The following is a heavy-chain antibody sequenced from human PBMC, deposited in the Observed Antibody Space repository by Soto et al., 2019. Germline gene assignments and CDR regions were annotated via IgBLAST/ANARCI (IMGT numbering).Heavy chain of an antibody. CDR1: GFSFSTYW. Sequence: EVQLVEPGGGLVQPGGSLRLSCAASGFSFSTYWMYWVRQAPGKGLVWVSRINVDGNTINYADSVKGRFTVSRDNAKNTLYLHMNSLRAEDTAVYYCARDEGRQGPEYFHHWGQGTLVTVSS. CDR3: ARDEGRQGPEYFHH. V-gene: IGHV3-74*01. J-gene: IGHJ1*01. CDR2: INVDGNTI.